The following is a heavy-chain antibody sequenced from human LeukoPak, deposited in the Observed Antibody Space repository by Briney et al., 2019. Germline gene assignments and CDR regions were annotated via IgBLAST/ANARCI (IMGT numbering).Heavy chain of an antibody. CDR3: ARGGTYGYSSGWNYYYYGMDV. D-gene: IGHD6-19*01. J-gene: IGHJ6*02. CDR2: MNPNSGNT. CDR1: GYTFTSYD. V-gene: IGHV1-8*01. Sequence: RASVKVSCKASGYTFTSYDINWVRQATGQGLEWMGWMNPNSGNTGYAQKFQGRVTMTRNTSISTAYMELSRLRSDDTAVYYCARGGTYGYSSGWNYYYYGMDVWGRGTTVTVSS.